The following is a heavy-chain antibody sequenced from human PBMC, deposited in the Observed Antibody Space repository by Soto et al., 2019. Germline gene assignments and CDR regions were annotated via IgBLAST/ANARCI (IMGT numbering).Heavy chain of an antibody. V-gene: IGHV1-18*04. CDR3: ARSTEHSSSYGY. Sequence: VKVSCKASGYTFTGYYMHWVRQAPGQGLEWMGWISAYNGNTNYAQKLQGRVTMTTDTSTSTAYMELRSLRSDDTAVYYCARSTEHSSSYGYWGQGTLVTVSS. D-gene: IGHD6-6*01. J-gene: IGHJ4*02. CDR2: ISAYNGNT. CDR1: GYTFTGYY.